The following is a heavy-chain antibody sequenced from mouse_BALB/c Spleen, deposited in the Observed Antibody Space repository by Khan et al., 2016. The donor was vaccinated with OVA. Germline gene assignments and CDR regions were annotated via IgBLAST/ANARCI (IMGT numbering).Heavy chain of an antibody. CDR2: INPTSGYT. V-gene: IGHV1-7*01. J-gene: IGHJ2*01. CDR1: GYTFTSYW. Sequence: QVQLQQSGAELAKPGASVKMSCKASGYTFTSYWMHWIKQRPGQGLEWIGYINPTSGYTDYNQKFKDKATLTADKSSSTAYMQLNSLTSDDSAVYYCARDRIDDWGQGTTLTVSS. CDR3: ARDRIDD.